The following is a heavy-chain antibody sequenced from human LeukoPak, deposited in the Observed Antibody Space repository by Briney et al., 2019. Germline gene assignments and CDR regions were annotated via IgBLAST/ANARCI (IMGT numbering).Heavy chain of an antibody. CDR1: GGSISSSSYY. D-gene: IGHD3-22*01. CDR2: FYTSGST. V-gene: IGHV4-61*02. CDR3: ARDDYYDSSGYRNAFDI. J-gene: IGHJ3*02. Sequence: SETLSLTCTVSGGSISSSSYYWSWIRQPAGKGLEWIGRFYTSGSTNYNPSLKSRVTMSVDTSKNQFSLKVNSVTAADTAVYYCARDDYYDSSGYRNAFDIWGQGTMVTVSS.